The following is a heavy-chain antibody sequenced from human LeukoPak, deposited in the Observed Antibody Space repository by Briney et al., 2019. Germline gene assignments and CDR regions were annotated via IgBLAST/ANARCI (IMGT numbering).Heavy chain of an antibody. V-gene: IGHV3-23*01. CDR3: AKGEGYCSGGSCYVYFDY. Sequence: GGSLRLSCAASGFTFSSYAMSWVRQAPGRGLEWVSAISGSGGSTYYADSVKGRFTISRDNSKNTLYLQMNSLRAEDTAVYHCAKGEGYCSGGSCYVYFDYWGQGTLVTVSS. J-gene: IGHJ4*02. CDR2: ISGSGGST. D-gene: IGHD2-15*01. CDR1: GFTFSSYA.